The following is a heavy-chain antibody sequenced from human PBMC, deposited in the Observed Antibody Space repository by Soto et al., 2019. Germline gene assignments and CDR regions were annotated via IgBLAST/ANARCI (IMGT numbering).Heavy chain of an antibody. CDR3: ERERHEYWTSYWFDP. Sequence: ASVKVSCKASGYNFNIYGMNWVRQAPLQVLELMGWISAYDGKTNYAEKFQGRVTMTTDASTRTDYMELRSLRSDDTDVYYCERERHEYWTSYWFDPWG. D-gene: IGHD3-3*01. CDR2: ISAYDGKT. V-gene: IGHV1-18*01. J-gene: IGHJ5*02. CDR1: GYNFNIYG.